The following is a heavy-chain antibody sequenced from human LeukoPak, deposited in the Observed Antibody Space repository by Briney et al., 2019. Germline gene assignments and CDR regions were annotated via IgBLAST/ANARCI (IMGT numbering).Heavy chain of an antibody. CDR2: ISYDGSNK. CDR1: GFTFSSYG. J-gene: IGHJ4*02. CDR3: AKDVESYFDY. Sequence: GRSLRLSCAASGFTFSSYGMHWVRQAPGKGLEWVAVISYDGSNKYYADSVKGRFTISRDNSKNTLYLQMNSLRAEDTAAYYCAKDVESYFDYWGQGTLVTASS. V-gene: IGHV3-30*18.